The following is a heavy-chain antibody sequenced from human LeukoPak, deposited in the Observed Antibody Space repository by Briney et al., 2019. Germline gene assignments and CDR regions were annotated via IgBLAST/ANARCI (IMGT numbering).Heavy chain of an antibody. J-gene: IGHJ4*02. CDR3: ARGVRYDFWSGYDAPYFDY. D-gene: IGHD3-3*01. CDR1: GGSFSGYY. CDR2: INHSGST. Sequence: SETLSLTCAVYGGSFSGYYWSWIRQPPGKGLEWIGEINHSGSTNYNPSLKSRVTISVDTSKNQFSLKLSSVTAADTAVYYCARGVRYDFWSGYDAPYFDYWGQGTLVTVSS. V-gene: IGHV4-34*01.